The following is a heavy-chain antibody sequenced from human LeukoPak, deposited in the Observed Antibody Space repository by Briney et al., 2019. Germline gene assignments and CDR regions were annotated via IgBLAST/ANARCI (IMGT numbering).Heavy chain of an antibody. V-gene: IGHV1-2*02. J-gene: IGHJ3*02. Sequence: ASVKVSCKASGYTFTCYYMHWVRQAPGQGLEWMGWINPNSGGTNYAQKFQGRVTMTRDTSISTAYMELSRLRSDDTAVYYCARVTRLPYYDSSGTRGFDIWGQGTMVTVSS. CDR2: INPNSGGT. CDR1: GYTFTCYY. CDR3: ARVTRLPYYDSSGTRGFDI. D-gene: IGHD3-22*01.